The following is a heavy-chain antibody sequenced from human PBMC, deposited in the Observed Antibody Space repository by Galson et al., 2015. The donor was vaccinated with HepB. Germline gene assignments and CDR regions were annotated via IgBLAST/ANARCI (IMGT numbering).Heavy chain of an antibody. D-gene: IGHD6-6*01. Sequence: SCKASGYSFNSYGISWVRQAPGQGLEWMGWISVYNGDTNYAQKFQGRVTMATDTSTSTTYMELRSLRSDDTAMYYCARARYSSSPPDYWGHGTLVTVSS. CDR1: GYSFNSYG. V-gene: IGHV1-18*01. CDR2: ISVYNGDT. J-gene: IGHJ4*01. CDR3: ARARYSSSPPDY.